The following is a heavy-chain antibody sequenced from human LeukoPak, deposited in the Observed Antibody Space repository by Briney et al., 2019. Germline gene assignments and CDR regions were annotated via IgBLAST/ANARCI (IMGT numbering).Heavy chain of an antibody. Sequence: PGGSLRLSCAASGFTFSSYAMSWVRQAPGKGLEWVSAISGSGGSTYYADSVKGRFTISRDNSKNTLYLQINSLRAEDTAVYYCAKDRRVLYGSLPTNWFDPGGQGTVVSVSS. J-gene: IGHJ5*02. CDR1: GFTFSSYA. CDR2: ISGSGGST. CDR3: AKDRRVLYGSLPTNWFDP. V-gene: IGHV3-23*01. D-gene: IGHD3-10*01.